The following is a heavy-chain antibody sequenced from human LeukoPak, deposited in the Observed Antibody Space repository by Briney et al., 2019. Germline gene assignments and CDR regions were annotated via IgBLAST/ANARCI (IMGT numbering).Heavy chain of an antibody. V-gene: IGHV3-23*01. CDR3: AKDGHPYYYYGMDV. Sequence: GGSLRLSCAASGFTFSSFAMTWVRQAPGKGLEWVSVINTGGGTTDYADSVKGRFTISRDNSKNTLYLQMNSLRAEDTAVYYCAKDGHPYYYYGMDVWGQGTTVTVSS. CDR1: GFTFSSFA. J-gene: IGHJ6*02. CDR2: INTGGGTT.